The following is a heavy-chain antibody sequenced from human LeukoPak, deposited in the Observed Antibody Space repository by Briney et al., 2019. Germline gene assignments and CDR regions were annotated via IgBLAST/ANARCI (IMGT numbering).Heavy chain of an antibody. CDR3: ARDSGGSYYYYMDV. Sequence: DPGGSLRLSCAASGFTFSSYPMHWVRQAPGKGLEWVTVVSYDGSNKYYADSVKGRFTISRDNSKNTLYLQMNSLRAEDSAVYHCARDSGGSYYYYMDVWGKGTTVTVSS. J-gene: IGHJ6*03. CDR2: VSYDGSNK. D-gene: IGHD6-25*01. V-gene: IGHV3-30*01. CDR1: GFTFSSYP.